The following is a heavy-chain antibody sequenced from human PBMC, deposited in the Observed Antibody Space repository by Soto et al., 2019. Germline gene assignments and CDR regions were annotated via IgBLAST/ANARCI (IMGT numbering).Heavy chain of an antibody. Sequence: GASVKVSCKASGGTFSSYAISWVRQAPGQRFEWMGGIIPIFGTANYAQKFQGRVTITADESTSTAYMELSSLRSEDTAVYYCARMERGGVGATNNYFDYWGQGTLVTVSS. J-gene: IGHJ4*02. CDR2: IIPIFGTA. V-gene: IGHV1-69*13. CDR1: GGTFSSYA. CDR3: ARMERGGVGATNNYFDY. D-gene: IGHD1-26*01.